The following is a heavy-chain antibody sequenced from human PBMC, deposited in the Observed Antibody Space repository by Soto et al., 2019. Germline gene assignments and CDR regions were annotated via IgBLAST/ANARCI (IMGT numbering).Heavy chain of an antibody. CDR1: GGSISSYY. V-gene: IGHV4-59*01. CDR2: IYYSGST. Sequence: PSETLSLTCTVSGGSISSYYWSWIRQPPGKGLEWIGYIYYSGSTNYNPSLKSRVTISVDTSKNQFSLKLSSVTAADTAVYYCVRSIGFFDYWGQGTLVTVSS. CDR3: VRSIGFFDY. D-gene: IGHD3-22*01. J-gene: IGHJ4*02.